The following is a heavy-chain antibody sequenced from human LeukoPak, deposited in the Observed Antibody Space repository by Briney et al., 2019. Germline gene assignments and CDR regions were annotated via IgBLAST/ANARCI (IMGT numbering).Heavy chain of an antibody. CDR3: ARRGTGHGMDV. CDR1: GGSISSSSYY. CDR2: IYYSGST. V-gene: IGHV4-39*01. J-gene: IGHJ6*02. Sequence: PSETLSLTCTVSGGSISSSSYYWGWIRQPPGKGLEWIGSIYYSGSTYYNPSLKSRVTISVDTSKNQFSLKLSSVTAADTAVYYCARRGTGHGMDVWGQGTTVIVSS. D-gene: IGHD1-1*01.